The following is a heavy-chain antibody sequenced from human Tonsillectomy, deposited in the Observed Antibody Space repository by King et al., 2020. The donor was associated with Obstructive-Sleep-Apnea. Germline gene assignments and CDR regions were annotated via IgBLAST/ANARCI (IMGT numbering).Heavy chain of an antibody. CDR3: ARQVAYCGGDCYSGRVDY. D-gene: IGHD2-21*02. CDR1: GYSFTSYW. CDR2: IYPGDSDT. J-gene: IGHJ4*02. V-gene: IGHV5-51*01. Sequence: QLVQSGAKVKKPGESLKISCKGSGYSFTSYWIGWVRQMPGKGLEWMGIIYPGDSDTRYSPSFQGQVTISADKSISTAYLQWSSLKASDTAMYYCARQVAYCGGDCYSGRVDYWGQGTLVTVSS.